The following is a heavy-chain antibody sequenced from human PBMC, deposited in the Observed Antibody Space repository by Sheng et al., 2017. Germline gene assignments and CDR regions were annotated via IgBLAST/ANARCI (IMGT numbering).Heavy chain of an antibody. CDR2: IYSGGST. V-gene: IGHV3-53*02. Sequence: EVQLVETGGGLIQPGGSLRLSCAASGFTVSSNYMSWVRQAPGKGLEWVSVIYSGGSTYYADSVKGRFTISRDNSKNTLYLQMNSLRAEDTAVYYCAREGRGGYYYMDVWGKGTTVTVSS. CDR1: GFTVSSNY. J-gene: IGHJ6*03. D-gene: IGHD3-16*01. CDR3: AREGRGGYYYMDV.